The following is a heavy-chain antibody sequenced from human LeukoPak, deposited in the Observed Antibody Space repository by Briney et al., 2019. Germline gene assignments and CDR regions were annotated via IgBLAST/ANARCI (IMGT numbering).Heavy chain of an antibody. V-gene: IGHV3-7*01. CDR2: IKQDGSEK. D-gene: IGHD6-13*01. CDR3: AKGRSSWSFDY. Sequence: GGSLRLSCAASGFTFSSYWMSWVRQAPGKGLEWVANIKQDGSEKYYVDSVKGRFTISRDNAKNSLYLQMNSLRAEDTAVYYCAKGRSSWSFDYWGQGTLVTVSS. J-gene: IGHJ4*02. CDR1: GFTFSSYW.